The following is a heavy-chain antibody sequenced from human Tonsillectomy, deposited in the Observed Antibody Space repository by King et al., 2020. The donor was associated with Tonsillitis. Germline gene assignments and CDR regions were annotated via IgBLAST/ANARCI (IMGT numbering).Heavy chain of an antibody. D-gene: IGHD6-19*01. CDR3: ARVPASGWYADY. CDR1: GFTFSSYE. CDR2: IKSSGSTI. V-gene: IGHV3-48*03. J-gene: IGHJ4*02. Sequence: QLVQSGGGFIQPGGSLRLSYAASGFTFSSYEMNWVRQAPGKGLGGGSYIKSSGSTIYYAESVKGRFTISRDNAKSSLYLQMNSLRVEDTAVYYCARVPASGWYADYWGQGTLVTVSS.